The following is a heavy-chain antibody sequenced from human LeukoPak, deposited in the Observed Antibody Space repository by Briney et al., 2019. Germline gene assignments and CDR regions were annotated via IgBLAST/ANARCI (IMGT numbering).Heavy chain of an antibody. CDR3: ARAPYSSSWYQIGYWFDP. CDR2: IYYSGST. CDR1: GGSISSYY. D-gene: IGHD6-13*01. V-gene: IGHV4-59*01. J-gene: IGHJ5*02. Sequence: PSETLSLTCIVSGGSISSYYWSWIRQPPGKGLEWIGYIYYSGSTNYNPSLKSRVTISVDTSKNQFSLKLSSVTAADTAVYYCARAPYSSSWYQIGYWFDPWGQGTLVTVSS.